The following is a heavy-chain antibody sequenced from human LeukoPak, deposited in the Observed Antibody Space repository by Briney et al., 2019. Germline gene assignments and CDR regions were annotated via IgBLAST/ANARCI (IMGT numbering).Heavy chain of an antibody. V-gene: IGHV3-23*01. Sequence: GGSLRLACAASGFTFSSYAMSWVRQAPGRGLEWVSATPGRGGVTSYADSVKGRFTISRDNSENTLFVQMNSLRAEDTAVYYCARRSVSRCFDLWGRGTLVTVSS. CDR3: ARRSVSRCFDL. CDR2: TPGRGGVT. D-gene: IGHD4-17*01. J-gene: IGHJ2*01. CDR1: GFTFSSYA.